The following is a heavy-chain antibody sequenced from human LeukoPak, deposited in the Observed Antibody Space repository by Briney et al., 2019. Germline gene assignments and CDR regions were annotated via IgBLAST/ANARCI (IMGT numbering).Heavy chain of an antibody. V-gene: IGHV3-23*01. CDR2: ISGSGGNT. J-gene: IGHJ4*02. CDR1: GFSFSIYG. D-gene: IGHD3-16*01. CDR3: AKGGLRGGTYNDDF. Sequence: GGFLRLSCEASGFSFSIYGMSWVRQAPGKGLEWVSGISGSGGNTYYAEALTGRFTVSRDNSKNTLYLQMNYLRAEDTALYYCAKGGLRGGTYNDDFWGQGTLVTVSS.